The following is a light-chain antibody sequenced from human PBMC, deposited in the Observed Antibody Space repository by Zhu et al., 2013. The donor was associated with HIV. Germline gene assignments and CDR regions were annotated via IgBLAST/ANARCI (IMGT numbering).Light chain of an antibody. Sequence: EIVLTQSPGTLSLSPGERATLSCRASQSVSSKLAWYQQKPGQAPRLLIYAASTRATDIPARFSGSGSGTDFTLTISSLQSEDFAVYYCRQYNKWPLTFGGGTKVEIK. CDR2: AAS. V-gene: IGKV3-15*01. J-gene: IGKJ4*01. CDR3: RQYNKWPLT. CDR1: QSVSSK.